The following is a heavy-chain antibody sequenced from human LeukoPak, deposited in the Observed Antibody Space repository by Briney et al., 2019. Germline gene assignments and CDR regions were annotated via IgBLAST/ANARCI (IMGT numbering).Heavy chain of an antibody. CDR1: GYTFTSYY. Sequence: ASVKVSCKASGYTFTSYYMHWVRQAPGQGLEWMGIINPSGGSTSYAQKFQGRVTMTRDTSTSTVYMELSSLGSEDTAVYYCAREPRRITIFGVVDYWGQGTLVTVSS. D-gene: IGHD3-3*01. J-gene: IGHJ4*02. CDR3: AREPRRITIFGVVDY. CDR2: INPSGGST. V-gene: IGHV1-46*01.